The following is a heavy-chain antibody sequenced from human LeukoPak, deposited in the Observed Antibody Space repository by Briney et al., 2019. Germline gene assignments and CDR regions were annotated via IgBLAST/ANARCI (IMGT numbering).Heavy chain of an antibody. CDR3: ARSDDYGDY. V-gene: IGHV1-69*06. CDR2: IIPIFGTA. Sequence: SVKVSCKASGGTFSSYAISWVRQAPGQGLGWRGGIIPIFGTANYAQKFQGRGTITADKSTSTAYLELSSLRSEDTAVYYCARSDDYGDYWGQGTLVTVSS. CDR1: GGTFSSYA. J-gene: IGHJ4*02.